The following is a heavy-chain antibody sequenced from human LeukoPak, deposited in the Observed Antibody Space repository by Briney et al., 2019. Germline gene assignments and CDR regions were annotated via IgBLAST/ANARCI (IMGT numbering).Heavy chain of an antibody. Sequence: PGGSLRLSCAASGFTFETYWMHWVRQAPGKGLEWVSCINGYGSITNYADSVKGRFTISRDNSKNTLYLQMNSLRAEDTAVYYCAKRVHYYDSSGYYPTFDYWGQGTLVTVSS. CDR3: AKRVHYYDSSGYYPTFDY. CDR2: INGYGSIT. D-gene: IGHD3-22*01. V-gene: IGHV3-74*01. CDR1: GFTFETYW. J-gene: IGHJ4*02.